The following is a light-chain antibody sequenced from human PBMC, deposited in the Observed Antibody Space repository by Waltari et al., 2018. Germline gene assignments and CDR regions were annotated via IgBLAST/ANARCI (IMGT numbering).Light chain of an antibody. Sequence: EIVLTHSPGTLSLSPGERATLSCRASQSVGRYLAWYQQKPGQAPRLLIYGASTTATGIPDRFSGSGSGTDFSLIISRLEPEDFAVYFCQKYEALPATFGQGTKGEIK. CDR2: GAS. J-gene: IGKJ1*01. CDR3: QKYEALPAT. V-gene: IGKV3-20*01. CDR1: QSVGRY.